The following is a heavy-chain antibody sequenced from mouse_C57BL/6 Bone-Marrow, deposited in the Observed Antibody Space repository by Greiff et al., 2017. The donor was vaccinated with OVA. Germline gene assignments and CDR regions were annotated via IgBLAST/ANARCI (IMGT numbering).Heavy chain of an antibody. Sequence: VQGVESGPELVKPGASVKISCKASGYAFSSSWMNWVKQRPGKGLEWIGRIYPGDGDTNYNGKFKGKATLTADKSSSTAYMQLSSLTSEDSAVYFCARHEDGYYAYYFDYWGQGTTLTVSS. D-gene: IGHD2-3*01. CDR3: ARHEDGYYAYYFDY. V-gene: IGHV1-82*01. CDR2: IYPGDGDT. J-gene: IGHJ2*01. CDR1: GYAFSSSW.